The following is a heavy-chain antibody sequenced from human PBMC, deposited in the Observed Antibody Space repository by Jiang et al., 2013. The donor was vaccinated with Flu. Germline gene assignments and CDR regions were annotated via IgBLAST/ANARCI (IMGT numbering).Heavy chain of an antibody. J-gene: IGHJ4*02. CDR3: ARVYGDYDFDY. CDR1: GYSFTGYW. Sequence: GAEVKKPGESLKISCQGSGYSFTGYWIAWVRQMPGKGLEWMGVIYPSDSDTRYSPSFQGQVTISADKSISTAYLQWSSLKASDTAMYYCARVYGDYDFDYWGQGTLVTVSS. D-gene: IGHD4-17*01. CDR2: IYPSDSDT. V-gene: IGHV5-51*03.